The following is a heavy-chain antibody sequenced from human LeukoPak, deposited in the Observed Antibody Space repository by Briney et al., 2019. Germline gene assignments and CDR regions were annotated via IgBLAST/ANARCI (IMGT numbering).Heavy chain of an antibody. Sequence: GGSLRLSCAAPGFTFSSYAMHWVRQAPGKGLEWVAVISYDGSNKYYADSVKGRFTISRDNSKNTLYLQMNSLRAEDTAVYYCARVMGSIAARTIDYWGQGTLVTVSS. V-gene: IGHV3-30-3*01. J-gene: IGHJ4*02. CDR1: GFTFSSYA. CDR2: ISYDGSNK. D-gene: IGHD6-6*01. CDR3: ARVMGSIAARTIDY.